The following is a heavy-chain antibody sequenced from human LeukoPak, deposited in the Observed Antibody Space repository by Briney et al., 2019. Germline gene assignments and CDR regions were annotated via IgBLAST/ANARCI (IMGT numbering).Heavy chain of an antibody. V-gene: IGHV4-59*12. D-gene: IGHD2-2*01. CDR1: SGSISSYY. J-gene: IGHJ6*03. CDR3: ARGGPSARYYYMDV. CDR2: IYYSGNT. Sequence: PSETLSLTCTVSSGSISSYYWSWIRQPPGKGLEWIGYIYYSGNTNYNPSLKSRVTISVDTSKNQFSLKLSSVTAADTAVYYCARGGPSARYYYMDVWGKGTTVTVSS.